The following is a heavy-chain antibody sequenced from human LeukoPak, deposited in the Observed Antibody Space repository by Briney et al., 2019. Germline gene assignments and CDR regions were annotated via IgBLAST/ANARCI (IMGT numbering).Heavy chain of an antibody. CDR3: AIGDSLGELSSSFEY. CDR1: GFTFSNYA. D-gene: IGHD3-16*02. Sequence: GGSLRLSCAASGFTFSNYAMHWVRQAPDKGLEWVAVVSYDGSNKYYADSVKGRFTVSRDNSKNTLYLQMNSLRAEDTAVSYCAIGDSLGELSSSFEYWGQGTLVTVSS. CDR2: VSYDGSNK. J-gene: IGHJ4*02. V-gene: IGHV3-30*04.